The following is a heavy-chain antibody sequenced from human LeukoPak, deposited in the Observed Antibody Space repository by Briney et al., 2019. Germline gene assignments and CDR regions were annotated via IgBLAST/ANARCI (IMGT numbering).Heavy chain of an antibody. CDR1: GFTFSSYA. D-gene: IGHD3-16*01. CDR3: ARVLPMKLRLGEFYY. J-gene: IGHJ4*02. CDR2: ISYDGSNK. V-gene: IGHV3-30*04. Sequence: GRSLRLSCAASGFTFSSYAMHWVRQAPGKGLEWVAVISYDGSNKYYADSVKGRFTTSRDNSKNTLYLQMNSLRAEDTAVYYCARVLPMKLRLGEFYYWGQGTLVTVSS.